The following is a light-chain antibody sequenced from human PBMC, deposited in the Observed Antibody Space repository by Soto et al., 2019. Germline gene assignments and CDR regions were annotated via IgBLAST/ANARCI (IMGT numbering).Light chain of an antibody. J-gene: IGKJ1*01. CDR1: QSIGSR. CDR3: QQAYSRVT. CDR2: AAS. V-gene: IGKV1-39*01. Sequence: DIQMTQSPSSLSASVGDSVIITWRASQSIGSRLSWYQQKPGKAPNLLIYAASRLRSGVPSRFSGSKSGTDFTLTISDLQPEDFANYYCQQAYSRVTFGQGTRVEIK.